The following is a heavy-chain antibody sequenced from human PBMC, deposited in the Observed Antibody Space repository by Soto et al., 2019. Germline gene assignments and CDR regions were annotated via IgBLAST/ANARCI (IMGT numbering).Heavy chain of an antibody. CDR2: MNPNSGNT. CDR1: GYTFTSYD. D-gene: IGHD3-3*01. CDR3: ARVLLRITIFGVVISPSGMDV. J-gene: IGHJ6*02. V-gene: IGHV1-8*01. Sequence: VKVSCKASGYTFTSYDINWVRQATGQGLEWMGWMNPNSGNTGYAQKFQGRVTMTRNTSISTAYMELSSLRSEDTAVYYCARVLLRITIFGVVISPSGMDVWGQGTTVTVSS.